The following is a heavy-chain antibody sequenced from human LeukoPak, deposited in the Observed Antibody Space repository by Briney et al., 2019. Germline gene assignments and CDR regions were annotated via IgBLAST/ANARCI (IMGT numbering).Heavy chain of an antibody. CDR2: IYPGDSDT. V-gene: IGHV5-51*01. CDR1: GYSFTSYW. Sequence: GESLKISCKGSGYSFTSYWIGWVRQMPGKGLEWMGIIYPGDSDTRYSPSFQGQVTISAEKSISTAYLQWSSLKASDTAMYYCGRDKATVEGAFDIWGQGTMVTVSS. D-gene: IGHD5-18*01. CDR3: GRDKATVEGAFDI. J-gene: IGHJ3*02.